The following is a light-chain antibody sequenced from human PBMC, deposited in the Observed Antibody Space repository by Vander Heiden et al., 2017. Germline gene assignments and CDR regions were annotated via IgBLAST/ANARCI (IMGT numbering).Light chain of an antibody. CDR1: QSVLYSSNNKNY. V-gene: IGKV4-1*01. CDR3: QQYYSTPPT. J-gene: IGKJ4*02. CDR2: WAS. Sequence: VMNPSPNSLAVSPGPKATIHFKSSQSVLYSSNNKNYLAWYQQKPGQPPKLLIYWASTRESGVPDRFSGSGSGTDFTLTISRLQAEDVAVYFCQQYYSTPPTFGEGTKVEIK.